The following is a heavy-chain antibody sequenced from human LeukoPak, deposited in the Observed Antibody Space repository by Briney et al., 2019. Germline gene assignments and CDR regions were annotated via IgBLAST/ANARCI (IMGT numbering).Heavy chain of an antibody. CDR2: INPNSGGT. J-gene: IGHJ4*02. CDR3: AREGVGATTELDY. D-gene: IGHD1-26*01. CDR1: GYTFTGYY. Sequence: ASVKVSCKASGYTFTGYYMHWVRQAPGQGLEWMGWINPNSGGTNYAQKFQGWVTMTRDTSISTACMELSRLRSDDTAVYYCAREGVGATTELDYWGQGTLVTVSS. V-gene: IGHV1-2*04.